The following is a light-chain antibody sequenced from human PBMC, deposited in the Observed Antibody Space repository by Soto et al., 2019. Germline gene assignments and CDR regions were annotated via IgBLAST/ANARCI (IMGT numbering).Light chain of an antibody. J-gene: IGKJ1*01. CDR2: KAS. CDR3: QQYNSYSGT. V-gene: IGKV1-5*03. Sequence: DIQMTQSPSTLSASVGDRVTITCRASQSISSWLAWYQQKPGKAPTLLIYKASSLESGVPSRFSGSGSGTEFTLTISRLQPDDFATYYCQQYNSYSGTFGQGTKVEIK. CDR1: QSISSW.